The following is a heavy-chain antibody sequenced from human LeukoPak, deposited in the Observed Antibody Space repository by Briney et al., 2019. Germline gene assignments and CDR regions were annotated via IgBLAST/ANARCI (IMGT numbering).Heavy chain of an antibody. J-gene: IGHJ4*02. CDR1: GGTFSSYA. CDR3: ARDVYLYYDSSDYLN. Sequence: SVKVSCKASGGTFSSYAISWVRQAPGQGLEWMGRIIPIFGTANYAQKFQGRVTITTDESTSTAYMELSSLRSEDTAVYYCARDVYLYYDSSDYLNWGQGTLVTVSS. D-gene: IGHD3-22*01. V-gene: IGHV1-69*05. CDR2: IIPIFGTA.